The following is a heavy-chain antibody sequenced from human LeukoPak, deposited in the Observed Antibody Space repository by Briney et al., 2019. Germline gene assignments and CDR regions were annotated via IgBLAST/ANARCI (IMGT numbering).Heavy chain of an antibody. CDR2: IYHSGST. V-gene: IGHV4-39*01. CDR1: GGSISSSSYY. CDR3: ARPPGIAAAWFDP. J-gene: IGHJ5*02. Sequence: SETLSLTCTVSGGSISSSSYYWGWIRQPPGKGLEWIVSIYHSGSTYYNPSLKSRVTISVDKSKDQFSLKLNSVTAADTAMYYCARPPGIAAAWFDPWGQGTLVTVSS. D-gene: IGHD6-13*01.